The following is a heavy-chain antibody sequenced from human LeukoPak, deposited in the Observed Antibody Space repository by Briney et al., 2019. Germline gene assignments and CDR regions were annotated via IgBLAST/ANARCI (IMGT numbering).Heavy chain of an antibody. J-gene: IGHJ4*02. Sequence: PSGTLSLTCTISAGSISTSSCYGGWIRKPPGKGQEWIGSIYYSRRTYYPPSLQSRVTTDVDTSKNQLSLKLSSVTAADTAVSSCARRSFRGGWDVHWGQGTLVAVSS. CDR2: IYYSRRT. CDR1: AGSISTSSCY. D-gene: IGHD6-19*01. CDR3: ARRSFRGGWDVH. V-gene: IGHV4-39*01.